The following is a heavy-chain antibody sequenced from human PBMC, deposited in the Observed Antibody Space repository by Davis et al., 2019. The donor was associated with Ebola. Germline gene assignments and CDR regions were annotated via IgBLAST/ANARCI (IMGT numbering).Heavy chain of an antibody. CDR1: GFSFRSYG. D-gene: IGHD6-13*01. CDR2: ISFDGSNK. V-gene: IGHV3-30*03. CDR3: VRRGSKTYDFDY. J-gene: IGHJ4*02. Sequence: GESLKISCAVSGFSFRSYGMHWVRQAPGKGLEWVAVISFDGSNKYYADSVKGRFTISRDNSKNLVSLQMNDLRRDDTAIYYCVRRGSKTYDFDYWGQGTLVTVSS.